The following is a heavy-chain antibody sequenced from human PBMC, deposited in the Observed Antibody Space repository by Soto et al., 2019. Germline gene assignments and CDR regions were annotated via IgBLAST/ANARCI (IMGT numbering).Heavy chain of an antibody. CDR1: GFTFSSYA. V-gene: IGHV3-23*01. CDR2: ISGSGGST. J-gene: IGHJ6*02. Sequence: EVQLLESGGGLVQPGGSLRLSCAASGFTFSSYAMIWVRQAPGTGLDWVSAISGSGGSTYYADSVRGRFTISRNNSKNTLFLQMNTLRAEDSAVYYCAKDQQGVGFASYGMGVWGQGTTVTVSS. CDR3: AKDQQGVGFASYGMGV. D-gene: IGHD3-3*01.